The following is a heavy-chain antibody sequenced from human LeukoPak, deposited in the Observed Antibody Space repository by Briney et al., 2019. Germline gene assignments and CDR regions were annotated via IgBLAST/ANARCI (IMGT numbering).Heavy chain of an antibody. CDR1: GGSISSYY. Sequence: SETPSLTCTVSGGSISSYYWSWIRQPPGKGLEWIGYIYYSGSTNYNPSLKSRVTISVDTSKNQFSLKLSSVTAADTAVYYCARGIAARGAFDIWGQGTMVTVSS. D-gene: IGHD6-25*01. J-gene: IGHJ3*02. V-gene: IGHV4-59*08. CDR3: ARGIAARGAFDI. CDR2: IYYSGST.